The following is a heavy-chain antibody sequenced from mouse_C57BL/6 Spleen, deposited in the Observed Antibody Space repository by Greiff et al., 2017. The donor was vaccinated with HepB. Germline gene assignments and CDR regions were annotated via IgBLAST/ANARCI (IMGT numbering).Heavy chain of an antibody. CDR2: IWSGGST. D-gene: IGHD3-2*02. CDR1: GFSLTSYG. V-gene: IGHV2-2*01. J-gene: IGHJ3*01. Sequence: VQVVESGPGLVQPSQSLSITCTVSGFSLTSYGIHWVRQSPGKGLEWLGVIWSGGSTDYNAAFISRLSISKDNSKSQVFFKMNRLQADDTAIYYCARGELRLGPWFAYWGQGTLVTVSA. CDR3: ARGELRLGPWFAY.